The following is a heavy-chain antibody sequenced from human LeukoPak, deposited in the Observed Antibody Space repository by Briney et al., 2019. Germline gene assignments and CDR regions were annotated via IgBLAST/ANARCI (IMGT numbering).Heavy chain of an antibody. CDR3: ARGSAGGYMDV. V-gene: IGHV3-21*01. CDR1: GFTFSSYS. D-gene: IGHD3-16*01. J-gene: IGHJ6*03. Sequence: GGSLRLSCAASGFTFSSYSMNWVRQAPGKGLEWVSSISSSSSYIYYADSVKGRFTISRDNAKNSLYLQMNSLRAEDTAVYYCARGSAGGYMDVWGKGTTVTVSS. CDR2: ISSSSSYI.